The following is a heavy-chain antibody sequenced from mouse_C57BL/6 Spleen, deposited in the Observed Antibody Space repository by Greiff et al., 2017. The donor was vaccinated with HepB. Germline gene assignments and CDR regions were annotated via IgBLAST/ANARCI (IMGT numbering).Heavy chain of an antibody. CDR3: TREGASNYGYFDV. V-gene: IGHV5-9-1*02. CDR2: ISSGGDYI. CDR1: GFTFSSYA. Sequence: EVQVVESGEGLVKPGGSLKLSCAASGFTFSSYAMSWVRQTPEKRLEWVAYISSGGDYIYYADTVKGRFTISRDNARNTLYLQMSSLKTEDTAMYYCTREGASNYGYFDVWGTGTTVTVSS. J-gene: IGHJ1*03. D-gene: IGHD2-10*02.